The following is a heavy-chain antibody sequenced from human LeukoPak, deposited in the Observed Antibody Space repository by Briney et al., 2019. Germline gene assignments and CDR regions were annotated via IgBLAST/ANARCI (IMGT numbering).Heavy chain of an antibody. J-gene: IGHJ4*02. D-gene: IGHD5-24*01. CDR2: ITSSSSTM. V-gene: IGHV3-48*01. Sequence: GGSLRLSCAASGFTFSRYIMSWVRQAPGKGLEWVSDITSSSSTMYYADSVKGRFTISRDDSKNTLYLQMNSLRAEDTAVYYCARDGGKRRDGYTILEVDYWGQGTLVTVSS. CDR1: GFTFSRYI. CDR3: ARDGGKRRDGYTILEVDY.